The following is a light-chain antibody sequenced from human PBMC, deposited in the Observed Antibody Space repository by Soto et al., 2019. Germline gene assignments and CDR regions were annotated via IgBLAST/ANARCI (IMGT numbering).Light chain of an antibody. V-gene: IGLV1-40*01. CDR3: QSYDISLLVV. Sequence: QSVLTQPPSVSGAPGQRVTISCTGSSSNIGAGYDVHWYQQLPGTAPKLLIYGNSNRPSGVPDRFSGSKSGTSASLAITGLQAEDEADYYCQSYDISLLVVFGGGTKVTVL. CDR2: GNS. J-gene: IGLJ2*01. CDR1: SSNIGAGYD.